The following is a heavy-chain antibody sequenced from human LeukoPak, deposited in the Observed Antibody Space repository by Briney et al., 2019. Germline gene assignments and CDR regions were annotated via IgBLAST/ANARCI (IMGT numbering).Heavy chain of an antibody. CDR2: IYYSGST. D-gene: IGHD1-14*01. V-gene: IGHV4-61*08. J-gene: IGHJ3*02. CDR3: ARPDPDNAAFDI. CDR1: GGSISSGGYY. Sequence: SQTLSLTCTVSGGSISSGGYYWSWIRQPPGKGLEWIGYIYYSGSTNYNPSLKSRVTISVDTSKNQFSLKLSSVTAADTAVYYCARPDPDNAAFDIWGQGTMVTVSS.